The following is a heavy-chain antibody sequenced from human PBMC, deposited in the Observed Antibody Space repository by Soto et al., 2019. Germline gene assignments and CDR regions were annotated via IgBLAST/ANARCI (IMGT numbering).Heavy chain of an antibody. D-gene: IGHD3-16*02. CDR1: GFTFSNYA. V-gene: IGHV3-23*01. J-gene: IGHJ6*02. CDR3: AKALPNLNYRGYYFYGMDV. CDR2: ISGSDGST. Sequence: EVQLLESGGGLVQPGGSLRLSCAASGFTFSNYAMNWVRQASGKGLEWVSVISGSDGSTYYADSVKGRFTISRDNSKNALYLQMNSLRAEDTAVYYCAKALPNLNYRGYYFYGMDVWGQGTTVTVSS.